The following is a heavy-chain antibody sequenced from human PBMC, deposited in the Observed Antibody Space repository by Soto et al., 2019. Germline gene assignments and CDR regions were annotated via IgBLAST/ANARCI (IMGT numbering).Heavy chain of an antibody. CDR1: GYTFTGYY. V-gene: IGHV1-2*04. D-gene: IGHD2-2*01. CDR3: ARDVDPDDIVVVPASRYAFDI. Sequence: ASVKVSCKASGYTFTGYYMHWVRQAPGQGLEWMGWINPNSGGTNYAQKFQGWVTMTRDTSISTAYMELRRLRSDDTAVYYCARDVDPDDIVVVPASRYAFDICGQGTMVPVSS. J-gene: IGHJ3*02. CDR2: INPNSGGT.